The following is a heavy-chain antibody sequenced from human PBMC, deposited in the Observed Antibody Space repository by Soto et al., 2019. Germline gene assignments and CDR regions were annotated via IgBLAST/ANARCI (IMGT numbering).Heavy chain of an antibody. D-gene: IGHD2-2*01. CDR1: GFAFSASA. V-gene: IGHV3-73*02. CDR3: TRYHTFDY. CDR2: IRSEAHSYAA. Sequence: EVQLVESGGGLVQPGGSLTLSCAASGFAFSASAIHWVRQASGKGLEWVGRIRSEAHSYAAAYAASVKGRFTISRDDSKKTAYLQLNSLKTGDTAVYYCTRYHTFDYWGQGTLVTVSS. J-gene: IGHJ4*02.